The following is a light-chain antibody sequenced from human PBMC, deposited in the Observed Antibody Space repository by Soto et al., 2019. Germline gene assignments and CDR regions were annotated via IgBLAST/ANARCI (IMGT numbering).Light chain of an antibody. J-gene: IGKJ1*01. Sequence: ESVLTQSPGTLSLSPGERATLSCRSSQSVSSSYLAWYQQKPGQAPRLLIYGASSRATGIPDRFSGSGSGTDFTLTISRLEPEDFAVYYCQQDGSSPPTFGQGTKVDI. CDR3: QQDGSSPPT. CDR1: QSVSSSY. CDR2: GAS. V-gene: IGKV3-20*01.